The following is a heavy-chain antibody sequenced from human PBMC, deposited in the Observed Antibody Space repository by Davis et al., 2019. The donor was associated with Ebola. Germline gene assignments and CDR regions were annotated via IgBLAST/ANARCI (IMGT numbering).Heavy chain of an antibody. V-gene: IGHV1-3*01. J-gene: IGHJ4*02. CDR3: ARATFGYNSGWYADY. D-gene: IGHD6-19*01. CDR2: VHGGNGNT. Sequence: ASVKVSCKASGFTLANYAIHWVRQAPGQRLEWMGWVHGGNGNTKYSQRFQGRVTITTDTSASTAYLDLSSLRSDDTAAFYCARATFGYNSGWYADYWGQGTLVTVSS. CDR1: GFTLANYA.